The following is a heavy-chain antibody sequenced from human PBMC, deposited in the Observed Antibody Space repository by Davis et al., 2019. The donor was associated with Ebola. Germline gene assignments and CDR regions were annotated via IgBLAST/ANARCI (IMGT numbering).Heavy chain of an antibody. CDR3: ASQGGSYYSTFDY. V-gene: IGHV1-69*04. D-gene: IGHD1-26*01. CDR1: GYTFTSYG. CDR2: IIPILGIA. J-gene: IGHJ4*02. Sequence: AASVKVSCKASGYTFTSYGISWVRQAPGQGLEWMGRIIPILGIANYAQKFQGRVTITADKSTSTAYMELSSLRSEDTAAYYCASQGGSYYSTFDYWGQGTLVTVSS.